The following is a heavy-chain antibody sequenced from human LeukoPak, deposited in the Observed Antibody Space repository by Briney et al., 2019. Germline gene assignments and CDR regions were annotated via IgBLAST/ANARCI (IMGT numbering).Heavy chain of an antibody. CDR3: ARIEAFCGSGGCYEGFDS. V-gene: IGHV3-48*04. D-gene: IGHD2-21*01. J-gene: IGHJ5*01. CDR1: GFNFSDYN. Sequence: GGSLRLSCAASGFNFSDYNMHWVRQAPGKGLAWDSYSSSILPTTFYAESVEGRFTISRDNAKNSLYLQMNSLRAEDTAVYYCARIEAFCGSGGCYEGFDSWGQGTLVTVSS. CDR2: SSSILPTT.